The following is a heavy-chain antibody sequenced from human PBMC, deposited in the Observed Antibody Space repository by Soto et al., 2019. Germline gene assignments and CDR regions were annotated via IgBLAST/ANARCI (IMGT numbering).Heavy chain of an antibody. D-gene: IGHD1-26*01. V-gene: IGHV3-48*03. Sequence: GGSLRLSCAASGFAFSNYEMNWVRQAPGKGLEWVSYISLSGSTIYYADSVKGRFTISRDDAKDSLYLEMDSLRADDTAVYYCARESFSASPNFFDYWGQGTLVTV. CDR3: ARESFSASPNFFDY. CDR2: ISLSGSTI. J-gene: IGHJ4*02. CDR1: GFAFSNYE.